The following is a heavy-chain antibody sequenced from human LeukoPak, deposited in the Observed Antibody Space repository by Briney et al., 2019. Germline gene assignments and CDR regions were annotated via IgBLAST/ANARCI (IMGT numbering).Heavy chain of an antibody. CDR2: INHSGST. V-gene: IGHV4-34*01. CDR3: AIRPETTGTTSYFDY. CDR1: GGSFSGYY. Sequence: PPETLSLTCAVYGGSFSGYYWSWIRQPPGKGLEWIGEINHSGSTNYNPSLKSRVTISVDTSKNQFSLKLSSVTAADTAVYYCAIRPETTGTTSYFDYWGQGTLVTVSS. J-gene: IGHJ4*02. D-gene: IGHD1-1*01.